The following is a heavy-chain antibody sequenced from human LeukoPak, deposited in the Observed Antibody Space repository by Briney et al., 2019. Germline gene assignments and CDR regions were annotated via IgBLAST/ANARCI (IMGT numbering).Heavy chain of an antibody. CDR3: ARLPGTAIDY. Sequence: SEPLSLTCPVSGGSISSCYWSWIGKPPGKGLEWIGYIYYSGSTNYNPSLKSRVTISVDTSKNQFSLKLSSVTAADTAVYYCARLPGTAIDYWGQGTLVIVSS. D-gene: IGHD5-18*01. CDR2: IYYSGST. V-gene: IGHV4-59*01. J-gene: IGHJ4*02. CDR1: GGSISSCY.